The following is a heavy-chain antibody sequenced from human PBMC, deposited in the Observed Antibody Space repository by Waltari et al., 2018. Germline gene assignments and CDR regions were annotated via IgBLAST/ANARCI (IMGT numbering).Heavy chain of an antibody. CDR1: GFTFSNYG. J-gene: IGHJ4*02. V-gene: IGHV3-30*18. D-gene: IGHD3-10*01. CDR3: AKEVGVSGSSYMSYFDH. CDR2: VSYDGGTK. Sequence: QVQLVESGGDVVQPGRSLRLSCAASGFTFSNYGMQWVRQAPGKGLEWVAVVSYDGGTKYYAESVKGRFTISRDNSKNTLYLQMNSLRAEDTAVYYCAKEVGVSGSSYMSYFDHWGQGSLVTVSS.